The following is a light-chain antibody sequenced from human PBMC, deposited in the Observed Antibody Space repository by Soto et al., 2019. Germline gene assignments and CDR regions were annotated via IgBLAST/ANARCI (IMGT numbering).Light chain of an antibody. CDR3: QQSYITPPGP. Sequence: DIQMTQSPSTLSGSVVDRVNITCRASQTISSWLAWYQQTPGKAPKLLIYKASTLKSGVPSRFSGSGSGTDFTLSISSLQREDFATYYCQQSYITPPGPVGQGTKVDI. CDR2: KAS. CDR1: QTISSW. J-gene: IGKJ1*01. V-gene: IGKV1-5*03.